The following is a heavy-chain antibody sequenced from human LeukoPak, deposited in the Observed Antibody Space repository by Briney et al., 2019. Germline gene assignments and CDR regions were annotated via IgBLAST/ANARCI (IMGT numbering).Heavy chain of an antibody. Sequence: ASVKVSCKASGYTFTSYGISWVRQAPGQGLEWMGWISAYNGNTNYAQKLQGKVTMTTDTSTSTAYMELRSLRSDDTAVYYCAGKLYCSSTSCHPRSVEFDYWGQGTLVTVSS. J-gene: IGHJ4*02. CDR1: GYTFTSYG. D-gene: IGHD2-2*01. CDR2: ISAYNGNT. CDR3: AGKLYCSSTSCHPRSVEFDY. V-gene: IGHV1-18*01.